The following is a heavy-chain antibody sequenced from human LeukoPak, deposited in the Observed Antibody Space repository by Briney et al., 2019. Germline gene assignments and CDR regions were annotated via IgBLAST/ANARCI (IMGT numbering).Heavy chain of an antibody. V-gene: IGHV4-59*01. CDR1: GGSISSYY. Sequence: SETLSLICTVSGGSISSYYWSWIRQPPGKGLEWIGYIYYSGSTNYNPSLKSRVTISVDTSKNQFSLKLSSVTAADTAVYYCASGHDYPDAFDIWGQGTMVTVSS. J-gene: IGHJ3*02. CDR2: IYYSGST. CDR3: ASGHDYPDAFDI. D-gene: IGHD4-11*01.